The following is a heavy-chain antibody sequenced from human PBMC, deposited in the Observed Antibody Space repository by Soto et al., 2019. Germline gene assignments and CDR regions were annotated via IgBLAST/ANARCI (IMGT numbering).Heavy chain of an antibody. D-gene: IGHD6-19*01. Sequence: ASETLSLTCSVSGGSISGSYWSWIRQSPGKGLEWLGYVYYTGSTNYSPSLRSRVSISVDTSKNEFSLRLSSVTAADTAVYFCARSVAVPGAHIDYWGQGTQVTVSS. V-gene: IGHV4-59*01. J-gene: IGHJ4*02. CDR2: VYYTGST. CDR1: GGSISGSY. CDR3: ARSVAVPGAHIDY.